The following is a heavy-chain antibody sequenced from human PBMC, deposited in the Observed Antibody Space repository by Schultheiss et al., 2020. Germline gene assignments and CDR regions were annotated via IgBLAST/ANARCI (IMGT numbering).Heavy chain of an antibody. D-gene: IGHD4-23*01. J-gene: IGHJ6*02. CDR3: ARGVKKPYYYYGMDV. CDR2: IYHNGST. CDR1: GGSFSGYY. Sequence: SETLSLTCAVYGGSFSGYYWSWIHQPPGKGLEWIGYIYHNGSTYYNPSLKSRVTISVDRSKNQFSLKPSSVTAADTAVYYCARGVKKPYYYYGMDVWGQGTTVTVSS. V-gene: IGHV4-34*01.